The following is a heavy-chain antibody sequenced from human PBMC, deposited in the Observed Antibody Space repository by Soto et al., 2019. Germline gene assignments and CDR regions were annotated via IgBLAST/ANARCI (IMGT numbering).Heavy chain of an antibody. CDR1: GGTFSSYA. J-gene: IGHJ4*02. CDR2: INAGNGNT. V-gene: IGHV1-3*01. D-gene: IGHD2-21*02. CDR3: ARAWVVVTAPDY. Sequence: ASVKVSCKASGGTFSSYAISWVRQAPGQGLEWMGWINAGNGNTKYSQKFQGRVTITRDTSASTAYMELGSLRSEDTAVYYCARAWVVVTAPDYWGQGTLVTV.